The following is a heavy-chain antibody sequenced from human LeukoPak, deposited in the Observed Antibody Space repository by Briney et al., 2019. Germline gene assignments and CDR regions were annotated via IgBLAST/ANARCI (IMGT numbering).Heavy chain of an antibody. J-gene: IGHJ4*02. Sequence: ASVKVSCKVSGYTLSELSMHWVRQSPGKGLEWMGGFDVAETDTIYAQKFQGRVTMTEDTSTDTAYMELDSLSSEDTAVYYCSSSGVEEWQGLHFWGQGTLVTVSS. CDR1: GYTLSELS. D-gene: IGHD3-3*01. V-gene: IGHV1-24*01. CDR3: SSSGVEEWQGLHF. CDR2: FDVAETDT.